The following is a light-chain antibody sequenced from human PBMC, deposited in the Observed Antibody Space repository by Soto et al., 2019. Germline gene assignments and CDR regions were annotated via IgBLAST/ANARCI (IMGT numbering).Light chain of an antibody. Sequence: QSALTQPASMSGSRGQSITISCTGTSSDVGGYNFVSWYQQHPDKAPKLMLYEVTKRPSGVSDRFSGSKSGNTASLTISGLQTEDEADSYCSSYTSRDTRVFGTGTKLTVL. V-gene: IGLV2-14*01. CDR2: EVT. CDR3: SSYTSRDTRV. CDR1: SSDVGGYNF. J-gene: IGLJ1*01.